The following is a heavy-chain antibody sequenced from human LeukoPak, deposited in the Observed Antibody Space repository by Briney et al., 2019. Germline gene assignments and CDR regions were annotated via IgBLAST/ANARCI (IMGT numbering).Heavy chain of an antibody. CDR2: INHSGYT. Sequence: PSETLSLTCAVSGVPFSNYYWSWVRQSPRQGLEWIGEINHSGYTNYNPSLKSRVTMSIDTSKNQFSLILTSVTAADAGAYYCTRAVAGHPDWGQGTLVTVSS. V-gene: IGHV4-34*01. J-gene: IGHJ4*02. D-gene: IGHD6-19*01. CDR1: GVPFSNYY. CDR3: TRAVAGHPD.